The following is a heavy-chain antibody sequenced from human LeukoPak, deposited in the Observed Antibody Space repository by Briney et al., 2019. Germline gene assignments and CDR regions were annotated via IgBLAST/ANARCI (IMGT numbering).Heavy chain of an antibody. D-gene: IGHD2-15*01. J-gene: IGHJ3*02. CDR1: GFTFSSYV. V-gene: IGHV3-23*01. CDR2: ISSSGGST. Sequence: GGSLRLSCAASGFTFSSYVMSWVRQAPGKGPEWVSAISSSGGSTYYGDSVKGRFTISRDNSKNTLYLQMSSLRAEDTALYYCAKDDGGSLPTAFAIWGQGTMVTVSS. CDR3: AKDDGGSLPTAFAI.